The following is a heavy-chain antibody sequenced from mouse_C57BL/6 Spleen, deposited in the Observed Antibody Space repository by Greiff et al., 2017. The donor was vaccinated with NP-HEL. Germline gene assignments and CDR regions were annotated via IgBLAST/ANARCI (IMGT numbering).Heavy chain of an antibody. CDR3: AIYRGKNPFDY. Sequence: QVQLKQPGAELVKPGASVKVSCKASGYTFTSYWMHWVKQRPGQGLEWIGRIHPSDSDTNYNQKFKGKATLTVDKSSSTAYMQLSSLTSEDSAVYYCAIYRGKNPFDYWGQGTTLTVSS. J-gene: IGHJ2*01. D-gene: IGHD2-14*01. CDR1: GYTFTSYW. CDR2: IHPSDSDT. V-gene: IGHV1-74*01.